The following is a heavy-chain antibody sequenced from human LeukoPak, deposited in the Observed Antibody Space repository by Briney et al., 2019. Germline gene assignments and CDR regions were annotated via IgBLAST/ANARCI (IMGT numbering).Heavy chain of an antibody. Sequence: ASVKVSCKASGYTFTGYYIHWVRQAPGQGLEWMGWINPNSGGTNYARKFQGWVTMTRDTSISTAYMELSSLRSDDTAVYYCARDLAAAGAPTWGQGTLVTVSS. CDR2: INPNSGGT. CDR1: GYTFTGYY. J-gene: IGHJ4*02. V-gene: IGHV1-2*04. CDR3: ARDLAAAGAPT. D-gene: IGHD6-13*01.